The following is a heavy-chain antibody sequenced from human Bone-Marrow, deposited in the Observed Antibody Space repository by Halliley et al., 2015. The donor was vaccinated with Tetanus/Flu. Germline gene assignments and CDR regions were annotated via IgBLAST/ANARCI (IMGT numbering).Heavy chain of an antibody. CDR1: GFTFSIYS. J-gene: IGHJ4*02. V-gene: IGHV3-21*01. CDR2: INSKSVHI. CDR3: ARGMNPEF. Sequence: SLRLSCVGSGFTFSIYSLSWVRQAPGKGLEWVSSINSKSVHIYYADSVKGRFTISRDNDKNSLFLQMNNLRVEDTAVYYCARGMNPEFWGQGTLVIVSS.